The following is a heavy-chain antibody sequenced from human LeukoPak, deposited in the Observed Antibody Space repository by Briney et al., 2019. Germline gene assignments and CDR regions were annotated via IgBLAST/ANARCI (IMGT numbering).Heavy chain of an antibody. Sequence: PGGSLRLSCAASGFTFSSYAMSWVRQAPGKGLEWVSAISGSGGSTYYADSVKGRFTISRDNAKNSLYLQMNSLRAEDTAVYYCARDLTTYDDYWGQGTLVTVSS. CDR1: GFTFSSYA. CDR2: ISGSGGST. D-gene: IGHD4-11*01. CDR3: ARDLTTYDDY. J-gene: IGHJ4*02. V-gene: IGHV3-23*01.